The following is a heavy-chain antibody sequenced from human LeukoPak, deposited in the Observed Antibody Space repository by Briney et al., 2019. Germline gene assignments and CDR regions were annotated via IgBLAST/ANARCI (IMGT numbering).Heavy chain of an antibody. CDR3: ARGATDVTRWFDP. V-gene: IGHV3-48*03. CDR1: GFTFSSYE. J-gene: IGHJ5*02. Sequence: GGSLRLSCAASGFTFSSYEMNWVRQAPGKGLEWLSYITSSGTTTHYADSVTGRFTISRDNAKNSLYLQMNGLRAEDTAVYYCARGATDVTRWFDPWGQGTRVTVSS. CDR2: ITSSGTTT. D-gene: IGHD1-1*01.